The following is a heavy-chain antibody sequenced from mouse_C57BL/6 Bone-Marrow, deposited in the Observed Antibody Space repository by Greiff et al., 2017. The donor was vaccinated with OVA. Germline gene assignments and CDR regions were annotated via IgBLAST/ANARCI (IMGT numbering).Heavy chain of an antibody. CDR3: AHYGSRLYLHY. D-gene: IGHD1-1*01. J-gene: IGHJ2*02. Sequence: QVQLQQSGAELVRPGTSVKLSCKASGYTFTNYWMHWVKQRPGQGLEWIGVIAPSDSYINYNQKSKGRATLTVDTSSSTAYMHLSSLTSEDSAVYYCAHYGSRLYLHYWGQGTSLTVSS. V-gene: IGHV1-59*01. CDR2: IAPSDSYI. CDR1: GYTFTNYW.